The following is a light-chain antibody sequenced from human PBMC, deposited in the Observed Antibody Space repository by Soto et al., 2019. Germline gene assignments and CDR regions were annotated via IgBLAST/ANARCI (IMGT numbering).Light chain of an antibody. J-gene: IGLJ2*01. CDR1: SSDVGGYNF. Sequence: QSVLTQPASVSGSPGQSITISCTGTSSDVGGYNFVSWYQQYPGKAPTLVIYDVSNRPSGVSNRFSGSKSGNTASLTISGLKAEDEADYYCSSYANSVPWIFGGGTKLTVL. V-gene: IGLV2-14*01. CDR2: DVS. CDR3: SSYANSVPWI.